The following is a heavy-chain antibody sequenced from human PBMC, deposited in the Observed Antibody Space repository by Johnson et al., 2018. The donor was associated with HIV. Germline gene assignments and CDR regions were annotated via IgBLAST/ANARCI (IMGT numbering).Heavy chain of an antibody. Sequence: EVQLVESGGGLIQPGGSLRLSCAASGFTVSSNYMSWVRQAPGKGLEWVSVISSGGDTYYADSVKDRFTISRDNSKNSLYLQMNRLRAEDTAVYYCARAPGYSRAFDIWGQGTMVTVST. D-gene: IGHD5-18*01. J-gene: IGHJ3*02. CDR1: GFTVSSNY. V-gene: IGHV3-53*01. CDR2: ISSGGDT. CDR3: ARAPGYSRAFDI.